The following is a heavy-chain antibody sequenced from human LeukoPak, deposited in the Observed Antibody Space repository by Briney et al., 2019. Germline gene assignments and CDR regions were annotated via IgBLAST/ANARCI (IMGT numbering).Heavy chain of an antibody. CDR1: GASISSYY. J-gene: IGHJ4*02. CDR2: IFYSEST. D-gene: IGHD3-22*01. CDR3: ARVHYSETSAYVLDY. Sequence: SETLSLTCTVSGASISSYYWSWIRQPPGKGLEWIGYIFYSESTNYSPSLKSRVIVSVDTSKNQFSLKLSSVTAADTAVYYCARVHYSETSAYVLDYWGQGTLVTVSS. V-gene: IGHV4-59*01.